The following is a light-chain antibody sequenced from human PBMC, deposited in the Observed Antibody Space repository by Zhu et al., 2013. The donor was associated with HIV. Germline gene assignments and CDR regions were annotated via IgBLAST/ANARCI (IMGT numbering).Light chain of an antibody. CDR3: QQSYSAPFT. Sequence: DIQMTQSPSSLSASIGDRVTITCQASEDISNHLNWYQQKPGQAPKFLISAASSLQSGVPSRFSGSGSGTDFTLTISNLQPEDFATYYCQQSYSAPFTFGPGTKVDI. CDR1: EDISNH. V-gene: IGKV1-39*01. CDR2: AAS. J-gene: IGKJ3*01.